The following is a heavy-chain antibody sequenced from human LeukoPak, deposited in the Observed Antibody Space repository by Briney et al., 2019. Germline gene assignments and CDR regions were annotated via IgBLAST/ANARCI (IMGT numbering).Heavy chain of an antibody. CDR3: ARGATSEDTAIVTGY. J-gene: IGHJ4*02. CDR1: GFTFDDYA. D-gene: IGHD5-18*01. V-gene: IGHV3-9*01. Sequence: PGGSLRLSCAASGFTFDDYAMHWVRQAPGKGLEWVSGISWNSGSIGYADSVKGRFTVSRDNSKNTLYLQMNSLRAEDTAVYHCARGATSEDTAIVTGYWGQGTLVTVSS. CDR2: ISWNSGSI.